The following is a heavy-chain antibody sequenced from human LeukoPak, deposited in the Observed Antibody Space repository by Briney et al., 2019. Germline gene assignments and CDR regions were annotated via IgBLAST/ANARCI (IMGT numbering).Heavy chain of an antibody. J-gene: IGHJ4*02. CDR1: GYTFTGYF. Sequence: ASVKVSCKASGYTFTGYFMHWVRQAPGQGLEWMGWIDPNSGGTNYAQKLQGRVTMTTDTSTSTAYMELSRLRSDDTAVYYCARAATTVTTFSSYWGQGTLVTVSS. CDR2: IDPNSGGT. V-gene: IGHV1-2*02. CDR3: ARAATTVTTFSSY. D-gene: IGHD4-17*01.